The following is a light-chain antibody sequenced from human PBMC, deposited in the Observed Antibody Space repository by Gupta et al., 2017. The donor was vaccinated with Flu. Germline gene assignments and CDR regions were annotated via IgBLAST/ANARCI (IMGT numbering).Light chain of an antibody. CDR1: QSVCST. V-gene: IGKV3-15*01. J-gene: IGKJ2*01. CDR3: QRYGAWSLYS. CDR2: GAA. Sequence: EGATLCCRASQSVCSTLAWGQQQRGVAPQLLLNGAATRPADSPARFSGSGSGTECSLTISSLQSEDFAVYYCQRYGAWSLYSFGQGTKLEI.